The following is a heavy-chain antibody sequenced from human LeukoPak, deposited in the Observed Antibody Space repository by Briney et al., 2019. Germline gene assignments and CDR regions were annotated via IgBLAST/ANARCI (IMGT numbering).Heavy chain of an antibody. D-gene: IGHD6-13*01. CDR3: ARQCSSWYEINWFDP. Sequence: SETLSLTCTVSGGSISSYYWSWIRQPPGKGLEWIGYIYYSGSTNYNPSLKSRVTISVDTSKNQFSLKLSSVTAADTAVYYCARQCSSWYEINWFDPWGQGTLVTVSS. CDR2: IYYSGST. CDR1: GGSISSYY. J-gene: IGHJ5*02. V-gene: IGHV4-59*08.